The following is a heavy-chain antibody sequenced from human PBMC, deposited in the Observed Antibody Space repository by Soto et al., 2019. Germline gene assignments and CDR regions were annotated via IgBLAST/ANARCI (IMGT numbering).Heavy chain of an antibody. D-gene: IGHD6-19*01. V-gene: IGHV4-59*01. J-gene: IGHJ6*03. CDR3: ARVAGISYYNHMDV. CDR2: IFSIGSP. Sequence: QVHLQESGPGLVRPSETLSLTCSVSGGSLKTYYWSWIRQPPGRGLEWIGYIFSIGSPNYNPSLRSRVTMSVETSNNQFSLKMSSVTAADTAVYYCARVAGISYYNHMDVWGKGTTVTVSS. CDR1: GGSLKTYY.